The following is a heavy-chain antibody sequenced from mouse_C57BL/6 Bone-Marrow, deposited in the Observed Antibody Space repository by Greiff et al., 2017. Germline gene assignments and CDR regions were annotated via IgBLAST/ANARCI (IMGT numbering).Heavy chain of an antibody. D-gene: IGHD1-1*01. V-gene: IGHV1-62-2*01. J-gene: IGHJ4*01. CDR2: FYPGSGSI. Sequence: QVQLKESGAELVKPGASVKLSCKASGYTFTEYTIHWVKQRSGQGLEWIGWFYPGSGSIKYNEKFKDKATLTADKSSSTVYMELSRLTSEDSAVYFCARHEDLNYYGSFYAMDYWGQGTSVTVSS. CDR3: ARHEDLNYYGSFYAMDY. CDR1: GYTFTEYT.